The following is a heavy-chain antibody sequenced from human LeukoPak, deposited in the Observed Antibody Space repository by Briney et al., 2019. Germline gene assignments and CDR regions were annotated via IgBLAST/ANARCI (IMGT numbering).Heavy chain of an antibody. CDR3: ARGGLQVLAPLDY. CDR1: GFTFSNYV. CDR2: ISHAGTNK. J-gene: IGHJ4*02. D-gene: IGHD2-8*02. V-gene: IGHV3-30-3*01. Sequence: GGSLRLSCAASGFTFSNYVMHWVRQAPGKGLEWVAVISHAGTNKYYPDSVKGRFTISRDNSKNTLYLQMNSLRAEDTAVYYCARGGLQVLAPLDYWGQGTLVTVSS.